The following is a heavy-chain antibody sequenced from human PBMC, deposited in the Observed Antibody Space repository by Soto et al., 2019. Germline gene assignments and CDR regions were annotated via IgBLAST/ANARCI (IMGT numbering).Heavy chain of an antibody. V-gene: IGHV2-5*02. CDR2: TYWDDDQ. J-gene: IGHJ3*01. CDR3: AHAYGGTSFPSDAFDV. Sequence: QITLKESGPTLVKPTQTLTLTCTFSGFSLTADGVGVGWIRQPTGKDLEWLALTYWDDDQRYRPSLKTRLTISKDTSKNQVVAAIINMDSVDTGTYCCAHAYGGTSFPSDAFDVWGQGTVVTVSS. D-gene: IGHD2-2*01. CDR1: GFSLTADGVG.